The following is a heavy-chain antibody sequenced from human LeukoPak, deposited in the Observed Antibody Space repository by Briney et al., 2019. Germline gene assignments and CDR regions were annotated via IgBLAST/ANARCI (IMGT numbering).Heavy chain of an antibody. CDR1: GFPFSSFI. J-gene: IGHJ4*02. CDR2: LYYSWST. V-gene: IGHV4-59*01. CDR3: ARDLSGRAAGRTYYFDY. D-gene: IGHD6-13*01. Sequence: CAASGFPFSSFIMSLGPQAPGKGLEWVGDLYYSWSTNYNPSLNSRVTIYLGTSKNQFPLKLGSVTAAHTPVYYFARDLSGRAAGRTYYFDYWGQGNLVTVSS.